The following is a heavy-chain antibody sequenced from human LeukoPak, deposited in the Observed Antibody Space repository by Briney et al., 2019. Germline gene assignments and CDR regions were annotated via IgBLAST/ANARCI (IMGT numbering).Heavy chain of an antibody. J-gene: IGHJ6*02. V-gene: IGHV1-46*01. D-gene: IGHD2-2*01. CDR1: GYTFTSYY. CDR2: INPSGGST. Sequence: ASVKVSCKASGYTFTSYYMHWVRQAPGQGLEWVGIINPSGGSTSHAQKFQGRVTMTRDTSTSTVYMELSSLRSEDTAVYYCARRGRYQAYYYYYGMDVWGQGTTVTVSS. CDR3: ARRGRYQAYYYYYGMDV.